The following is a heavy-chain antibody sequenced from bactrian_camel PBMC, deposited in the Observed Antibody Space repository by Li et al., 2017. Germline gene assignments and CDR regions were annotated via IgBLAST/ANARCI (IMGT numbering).Heavy chain of an antibody. Sequence: VQLVESGGGSVQAGGSLTLSCQYSGDTTDNYCLAWFRQYPGKEREGVASIHRNGVSTFYADSVKGRFTISRDVAKSTAYLQLNSLKTEDTAMYYCAAVYRRYTRYPPLTKDEYIYWGRGTQVTVS. CDR3: AAVYRRYTRYPPLTKDEYIY. CDR2: IHRNGVST. D-gene: IGHD2*01. J-gene: IGHJ4*01. CDR1: GDTTDNYC. V-gene: IGHV3S63*01.